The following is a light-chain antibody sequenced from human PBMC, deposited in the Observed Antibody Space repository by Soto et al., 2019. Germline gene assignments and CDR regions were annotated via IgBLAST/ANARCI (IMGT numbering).Light chain of an antibody. V-gene: IGKV1-6*01. CDR1: RDIGND. CDR2: AAS. J-gene: IGKJ1*01. CDR3: LQDYNLPRT. Sequence: IQMTQSPLSLSASVGDRVIITCRASRDIGNDLGWYQQKPGKAHKLLIFAASTLHSGVPSRFSGSGSGTVFTLTISSLHPEDFATYFCLQDYNLPRTFGQGT.